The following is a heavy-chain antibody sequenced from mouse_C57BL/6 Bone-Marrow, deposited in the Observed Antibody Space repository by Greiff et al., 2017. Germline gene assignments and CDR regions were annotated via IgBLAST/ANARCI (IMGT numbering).Heavy chain of an antibody. V-gene: IGHV14-4*01. CDR2: IDPENGDT. Sequence: EVQLQESGAELVRPGASVKLSCTASGFNITDDYMHWVKQRPEQGLEWIGWIDPENGDTEYASKFQGTATITADTSSHTAYLQLSSLTSEDTAVYYCTTPITTVVEDYWGQGTSVTVSS. CDR3: TTPITTVVEDY. CDR1: GFNITDDY. D-gene: IGHD1-1*01. J-gene: IGHJ4*01.